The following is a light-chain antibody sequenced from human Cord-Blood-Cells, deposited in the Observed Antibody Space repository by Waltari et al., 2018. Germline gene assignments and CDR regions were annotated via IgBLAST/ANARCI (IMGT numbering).Light chain of an antibody. CDR2: AAS. Sequence: DIQMTQSPSYLSASVGDRVTITCRASQSISSYLNWYQQKPGKAPKLLIYAASSLQSGVPSSFSGSGSGTEFTLTISSLQPEDFATYYCQQSYSTPRTFGQGTKVEIK. CDR1: QSISSY. J-gene: IGKJ1*01. CDR3: QQSYSTPRT. V-gene: IGKV1-39*01.